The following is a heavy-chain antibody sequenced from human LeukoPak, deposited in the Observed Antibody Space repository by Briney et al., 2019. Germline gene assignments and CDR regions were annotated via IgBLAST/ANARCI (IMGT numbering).Heavy chain of an antibody. CDR1: GFTVSSNY. D-gene: IGHD2-15*01. J-gene: IGHJ3*02. CDR2: IYYSGST. V-gene: IGHV4-39*07. CDR3: ARGVGYCSGGSCARDAFDI. Sequence: PGGSLRLSCAASGFTVSSNYMSWVRQPPGKGLEWIGSIYYSGSTYYNPSLKSRVTISVDTSKNQFSLKLSSVTAADTAVYYCARGVGYCSGGSCARDAFDIWGQGTMVTVSS.